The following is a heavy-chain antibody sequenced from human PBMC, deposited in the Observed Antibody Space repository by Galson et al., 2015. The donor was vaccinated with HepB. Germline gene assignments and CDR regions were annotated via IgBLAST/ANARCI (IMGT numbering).Heavy chain of an antibody. CDR3: AMNPPDYDILTGYHGEGFDY. D-gene: IGHD3-9*01. CDR2: IYYSGST. V-gene: IGHV4-39*01. J-gene: IGHJ4*02. CDR1: GGSISSSSYY. Sequence: TLSLTCTVSGGSISSSSYYWGWIRQPPGKGLKWIGSIYYSGSTYYNPSLKSRVTISVDTSKNQFSLKLSSVTAADTAVYYCAMNPPDYDILTGYHGEGFDYWGQGTLVTVSS.